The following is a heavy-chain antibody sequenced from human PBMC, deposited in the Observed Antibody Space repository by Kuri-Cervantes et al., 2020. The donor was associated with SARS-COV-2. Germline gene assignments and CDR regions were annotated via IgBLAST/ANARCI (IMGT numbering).Heavy chain of an antibody. Sequence: ASVKVSCKASGYTFTDYYMNWVRQAPGQGPEWMGWINPDGGTNSAQKFQGRVTMTRDTSMSTVHMELSRLRFDDTAVFYCARNRRTGGYSFGFDLWGQGTLVTVSS. CDR3: ARNRRTGGYSFGFDL. CDR1: GYTFTDYY. D-gene: IGHD5-18*01. CDR2: INPDGGT. V-gene: IGHV1-2*02. J-gene: IGHJ4*02.